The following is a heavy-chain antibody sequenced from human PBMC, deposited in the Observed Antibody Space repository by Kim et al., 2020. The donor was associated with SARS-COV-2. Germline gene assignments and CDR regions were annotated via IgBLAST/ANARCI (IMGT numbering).Heavy chain of an antibody. J-gene: IGHJ4*02. V-gene: IGHV1-2*02. CDR3: ARGRGDRAMGYGSFDY. CDR2: INPNSGST. CDR1: GYTFTGYY. Sequence: ASVKVSCKASGYTFTGYYMHWVRQAPGQGLEWMGWINPNSGSTNYAQKFQGRVTMTRDTSTSTAYMELSRLRSDDTAVYYCARGRGDRAMGYGSFDYWGQGALVTVSS. D-gene: IGHD5-12*01.